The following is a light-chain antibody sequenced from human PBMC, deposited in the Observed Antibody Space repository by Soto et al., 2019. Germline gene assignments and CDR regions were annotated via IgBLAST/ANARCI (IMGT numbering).Light chain of an antibody. CDR1: QSVSSN. CDR2: DAS. CDR3: QQYNNWPET. V-gene: IGKV3-15*01. J-gene: IGKJ1*01. Sequence: EIVMTQSPATLSVSPGERATLSCRASQSVSSNLAWYQQKFGKAPRVLIYDASTRATGIPGRFSGSGSGTEFTLTISSLQSEDFAVYYCQQYNNWPETFGPGTKVEIK.